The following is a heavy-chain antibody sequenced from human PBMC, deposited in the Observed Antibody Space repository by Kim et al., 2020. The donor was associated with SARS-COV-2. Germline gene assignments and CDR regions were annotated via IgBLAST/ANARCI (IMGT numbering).Heavy chain of an antibody. V-gene: IGHV3-30*02. Sequence: DTAKGRFTMSRDNTKYTRYLQMNSLRAEETAVYYCAKARSAYYAYGLDVWGQGTAVTVSS. D-gene: IGHD1-26*01. J-gene: IGHJ6*02. CDR3: AKARSAYYAYGLDV.